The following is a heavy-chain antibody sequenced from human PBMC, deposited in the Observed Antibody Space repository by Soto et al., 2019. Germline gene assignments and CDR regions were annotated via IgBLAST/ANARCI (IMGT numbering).Heavy chain of an antibody. CDR1: GYTFTNFG. D-gene: IGHD3-16*01. CDR2: SSAYNGNT. V-gene: IGHV1-18*01. CDR3: AGGGPPIDY. J-gene: IGHJ4*02. Sequence: QVQLVQSGAEVKKPGASVKVSCKASGYTFTNFGISWVRQAPGHGLEWMGWSSAYNGNTNYAQNFQGRVTMTTDTSTSKASMELRSLRSDDTVEYYCAGGGPPIDYWGQGTLVTVSS.